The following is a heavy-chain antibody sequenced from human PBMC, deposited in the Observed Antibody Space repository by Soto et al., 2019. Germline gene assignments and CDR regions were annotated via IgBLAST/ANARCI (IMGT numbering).Heavy chain of an antibody. D-gene: IGHD1-26*01. CDR3: ASGKDGGFSSRPYSGSSYYYCMDV. J-gene: IGHJ6*02. Sequence: ASVKVSCKASGYTFTSYDINWVRQATGQGLEWMGWMNPNSGNTGYAQKFQGRVTMTRNTSISTAYMELSSLRSEDTAVYYCASGKDGGFSSRPYSGSSYYYCMDVWGQGTRATVSS. CDR2: MNPNSGNT. V-gene: IGHV1-8*01. CDR1: GYTFTSYD.